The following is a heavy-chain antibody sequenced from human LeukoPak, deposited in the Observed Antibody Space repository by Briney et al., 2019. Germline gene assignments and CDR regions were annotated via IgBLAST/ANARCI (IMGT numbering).Heavy chain of an antibody. CDR2: INHSGST. Sequence: KPSETLSLTCAVYGGSFSGYYWIWIRQPPGKGLEWIGEINHSGSTNYNPSLKSRVTISVDTSKNQFSLKLSSVTAADTAVYYCAREVHRYIAARLPTKYMDVWGEGTTVTVSS. V-gene: IGHV4-34*01. CDR1: GGSFSGYY. CDR3: AREVHRYIAARLPTKYMDV. D-gene: IGHD6-6*01. J-gene: IGHJ6*03.